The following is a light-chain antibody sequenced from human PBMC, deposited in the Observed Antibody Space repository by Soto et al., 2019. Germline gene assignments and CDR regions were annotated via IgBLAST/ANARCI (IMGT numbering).Light chain of an antibody. Sequence: DVDLTQSPSFLSASVGDRVTITCRASQGTSYYLAWFQQKPGKAPKLLIYGASTLQSGVPSRFSGSGSGTEFTLTISSLQPEDFATYYCQQFNSYPRVTFGGGTRVEIK. V-gene: IGKV1-9*01. CDR1: QGTSYY. CDR2: GAS. J-gene: IGKJ4*01. CDR3: QQFNSYPRVT.